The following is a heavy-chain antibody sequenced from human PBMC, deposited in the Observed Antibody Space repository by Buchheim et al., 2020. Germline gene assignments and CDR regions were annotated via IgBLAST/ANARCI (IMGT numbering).Heavy chain of an antibody. V-gene: IGHV4-34*01. J-gene: IGHJ4*02. CDR1: GGSFSGYY. Sequence: QVQLQQWGAGLLKPSETLSLTCAVYGGSFSGYYWSWIRQPPGKGPEWIGEINHSGSTNYNPSLKSRVTISVDTSKNQFSLKLSSVTAADTAVYYCARGQDRGRRGLGSYWGQGTL. CDR2: INHSGST. D-gene: IGHD2-15*01. CDR3: ARGQDRGRRGLGSY.